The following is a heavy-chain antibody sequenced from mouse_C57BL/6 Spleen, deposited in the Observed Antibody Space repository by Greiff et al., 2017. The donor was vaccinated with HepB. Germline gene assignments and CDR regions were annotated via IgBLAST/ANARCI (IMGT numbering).Heavy chain of an antibody. V-gene: IGHV1-9*01. Sequence: VQLQQSGAELMKPGASVKLSCKATGYTFTGYWIEWVKQRPGHGLEWIGEILPGSGSTNYNEKFKGKATFTADTSSNTAYMQLSSLTTEDSAIYYCARGGTTMVTTRGGYYYAMDYWGQGTSVTVSS. J-gene: IGHJ4*01. CDR1: GYTFTGYW. D-gene: IGHD2-2*01. CDR3: ARGGTTMVTTRGGYYYAMDY. CDR2: ILPGSGST.